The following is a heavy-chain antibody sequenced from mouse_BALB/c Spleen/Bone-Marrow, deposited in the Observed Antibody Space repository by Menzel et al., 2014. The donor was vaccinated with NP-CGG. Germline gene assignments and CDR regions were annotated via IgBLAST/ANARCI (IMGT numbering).Heavy chain of an antibody. D-gene: IGHD1-1*01. Sequence: EVQLVESGAELVKPGASVKLSCTASGFNIKDTYMHWVKQRPEQGLEWIGRIDPANGNTKYDPKFQGKATITADTPSNTAYLQLSSLTSEDTAVYYCAMYYYGSSLFAYWGQGTLVTVSA. CDR3: AMYYYGSSLFAY. V-gene: IGHV14-3*02. CDR2: IDPANGNT. J-gene: IGHJ3*01. CDR1: GFNIKDTY.